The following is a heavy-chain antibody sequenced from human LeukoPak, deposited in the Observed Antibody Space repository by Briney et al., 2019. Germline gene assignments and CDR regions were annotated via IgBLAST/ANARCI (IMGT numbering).Heavy chain of an antibody. D-gene: IGHD3-22*01. CDR3: ARSFYYDSSGYYEDGDY. Sequence: ASVKVSCKASGYTFTGYYMHWVRQAPGQGLEWMGWINPNSGGTNYAQKFQGRVTMTRDTSISTAYMELSRLRSDDTAVYYCARSFYYDSSGYYEDGDYWGQGTLVTVSS. V-gene: IGHV1-2*02. CDR2: INPNSGGT. J-gene: IGHJ4*02. CDR1: GYTFTGYY.